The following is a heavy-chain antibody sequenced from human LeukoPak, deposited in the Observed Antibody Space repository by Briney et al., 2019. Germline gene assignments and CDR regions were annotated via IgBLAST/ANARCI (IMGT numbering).Heavy chain of an antibody. Sequence: GGSLRLSCAASGFTFSDYYMSWIRQAPGKGLEWVSYISSSGSTIYYADSVKGRFTISRDNAKSSLYLQMNSLRAEDTAVYYCARVDMVRGVVVDAFDTWGQGTMVTVSS. CDR1: GFTFSDYY. CDR2: ISSSGSTI. CDR3: ARVDMVRGVVVDAFDT. D-gene: IGHD3-10*01. J-gene: IGHJ3*02. V-gene: IGHV3-11*04.